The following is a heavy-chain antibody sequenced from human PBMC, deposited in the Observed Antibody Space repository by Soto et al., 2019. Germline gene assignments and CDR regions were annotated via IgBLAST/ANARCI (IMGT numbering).Heavy chain of an antibody. CDR2: IYYSGST. CDR3: ARHSVGVVLYSGYDWRFDY. V-gene: IGHV4-39*01. D-gene: IGHD5-12*01. Sequence: SETLSLTCTVSGGSISSSSYYWGWIRQPPGKGLEWIGSIYYSGSTYYNPSLESRVTISVDTSKNQFSLKLSSVTAADTAVYYCARHSVGVVLYSGYDWRFDYWGQGTLVTVSS. J-gene: IGHJ4*02. CDR1: GGSISSSSYY.